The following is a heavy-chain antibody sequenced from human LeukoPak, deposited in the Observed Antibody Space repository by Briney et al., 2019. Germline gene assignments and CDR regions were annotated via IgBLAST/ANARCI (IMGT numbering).Heavy chain of an antibody. Sequence: SETLSLTCTVSGGSISSYYWSWIRQPAGKGLEWIGRIYTSGSTNCNPSLKSRVTMSVDTSKNQFSLKLSSVTAADTAVYYCARSHPYYYDSSGYEFDYWGQGTLVTVSS. D-gene: IGHD3-22*01. CDR3: ARSHPYYYDSSGYEFDY. CDR1: GGSISSYY. V-gene: IGHV4-4*07. J-gene: IGHJ4*02. CDR2: IYTSGST.